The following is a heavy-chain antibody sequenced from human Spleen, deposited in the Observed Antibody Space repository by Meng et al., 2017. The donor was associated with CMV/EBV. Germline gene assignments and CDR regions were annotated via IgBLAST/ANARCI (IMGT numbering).Heavy chain of an antibody. V-gene: IGHV4-61*02. D-gene: IGHD6-6*01. CDR1: GGSISSGSYY. CDR3: ARGREQLVPFDY. CDR2: IYTSGST. J-gene: IGHJ4*02. Sequence: QVQLQESGPGLVKPSQTLSLTCTVSGGSISSGSYYWSWIRQPAGKGLEWIGRIYTSGSTNYNPSLKSRVTISVDTSKNQFSLKLSSVTAADTAVYYCARGREQLVPFDYWGQGTLVTVSS.